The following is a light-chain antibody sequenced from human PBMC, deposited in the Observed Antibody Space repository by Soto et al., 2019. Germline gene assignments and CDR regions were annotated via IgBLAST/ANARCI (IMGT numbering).Light chain of an antibody. V-gene: IGKV1-6*01. J-gene: IGKJ1*01. CDR1: QDIKNE. CDR2: AAS. Sequence: IQMTQSPSSLSASVGDRVTITCRASQDIKNELGWYQQKPGKAPNVLIYAASTLLSGVPSRFSGAGSGTDFTLTISSLQSEDFATYYCLQDHDYPRTFGQGTRVEIK. CDR3: LQDHDYPRT.